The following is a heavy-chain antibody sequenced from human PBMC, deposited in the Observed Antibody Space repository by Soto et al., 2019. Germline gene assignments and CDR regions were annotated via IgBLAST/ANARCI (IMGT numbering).Heavy chain of an antibody. CDR1: GGSISSSSYY. J-gene: IGHJ4*02. D-gene: IGHD5-18*01. V-gene: IGHV4-39*01. Sequence: PSETLSLTCTVSGGSISSSSYYWGWIRQPPGKGLEWIGSIYYSGSTYYNPSLKSRVTISVDTSKNQFSLKLSSVTAADTAVYYCASLTERGYSYGFDYWGQGTLVTVSS. CDR3: ASLTERGYSYGFDY. CDR2: IYYSGST.